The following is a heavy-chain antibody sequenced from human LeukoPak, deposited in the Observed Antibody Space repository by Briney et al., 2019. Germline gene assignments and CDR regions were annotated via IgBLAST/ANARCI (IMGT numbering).Heavy chain of an antibody. CDR3: ARDGTTTISVAGTFDY. J-gene: IGHJ4*02. CDR2: ISSGSSTI. Sequence: GGSLRLSCAASGFTFSGYSINWVRQAPGKGLEWVSYISSGSSTIYYADSVKGRFTISRDNAENSLYLQMNSLRAEDSAVYYCARDGTTTISVAGTFDYWGQGTLVTVSS. V-gene: IGHV3-48*01. D-gene: IGHD6-19*01. CDR1: GFTFSGYS.